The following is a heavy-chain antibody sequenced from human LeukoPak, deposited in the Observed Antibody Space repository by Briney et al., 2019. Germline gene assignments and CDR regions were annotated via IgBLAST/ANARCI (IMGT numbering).Heavy chain of an antibody. Sequence: WAPVKVSCKASGYIFTSYFMHWVRQAPGQGLEWMGLINPSGGSTRYAQKFQGRVTMTRDMSTSTVYMELSSLRSEDTAVYYCARALPHRRLMDTTMEQHWFDPWGQGTLVTVSS. D-gene: IGHD5-18*01. V-gene: IGHV1-46*01. CDR3: ARALPHRRLMDTTMEQHWFDP. CDR2: INPSGGST. CDR1: GYIFTSYF. J-gene: IGHJ5*02.